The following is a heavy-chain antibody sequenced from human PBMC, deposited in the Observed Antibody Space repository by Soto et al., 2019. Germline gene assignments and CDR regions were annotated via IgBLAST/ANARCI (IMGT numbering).Heavy chain of an antibody. V-gene: IGHV3-30*18. CDR3: AKGKVVPAAMVLRDYYYYGMDV. J-gene: IGHJ6*02. Sequence: SLRLSCAASGLTFSSYGMHWGRQAPGKGLEWVAVISYDGSNKYYADSVKGRFTISRDNSKNTLYLQMNNLRAEDTAVYYCAKGKVVPAAMVLRDYYYYGMDVWGQGTTVTVSS. CDR2: ISYDGSNK. D-gene: IGHD2-2*01. CDR1: GLTFSSYG.